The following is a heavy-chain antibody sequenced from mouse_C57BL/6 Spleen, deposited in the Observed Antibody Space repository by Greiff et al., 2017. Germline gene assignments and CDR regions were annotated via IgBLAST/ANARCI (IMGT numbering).Heavy chain of an antibody. CDR1: GFTFSSYA. CDR2: ISDGGSYT. D-gene: IGHD4-1*01. V-gene: IGHV5-4*03. CDR3: ARLPGTRGYFDV. Sequence: EVKLVESGGGLVKPGGSLKLSCAASGFTFSSYAMSWVRQTPEKRLEWVATISDGGSYTYYPDNVKGRFTISRDNAKNNLYLQMSHLKSEDTAMYYCARLPGTRGYFDVWGTGTTVTVSS. J-gene: IGHJ1*03.